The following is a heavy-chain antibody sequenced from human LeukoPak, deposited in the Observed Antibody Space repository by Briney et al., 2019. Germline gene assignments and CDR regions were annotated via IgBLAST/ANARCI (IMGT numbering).Heavy chain of an antibody. CDR1: GFTVSSNY. Sequence: GGSLRLSCAASGFTVSSNYMSWVRPAPGKGLEWVSSIYIGGSTYYADSVKGRFTISRDNPNNTLYLQMHSLRAEDTAVYYCAREISRFGIWGQGTLVTVSS. CDR3: AREISRFGI. J-gene: IGHJ4*02. V-gene: IGHV3-66*01. D-gene: IGHD3-16*01. CDR2: IYIGGST.